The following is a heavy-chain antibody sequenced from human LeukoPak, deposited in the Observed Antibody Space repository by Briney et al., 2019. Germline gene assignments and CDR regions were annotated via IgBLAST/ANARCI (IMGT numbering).Heavy chain of an antibody. CDR3: ARGGDDYVWGSPLDY. CDR2: IKTDGSTT. V-gene: IGHV3-74*01. Sequence: GGSLRLSRAGSGFIFSGYWMHWVRQAPGKGLVWVSRIKTDGSTTYYADSVKGRFTVSRDNAKNTLYLQMNSLRAEDTAVYYCARGGDDYVWGSPLDYWGQGTLVTVSS. CDR1: GFIFSGYW. D-gene: IGHD3-16*01. J-gene: IGHJ4*02.